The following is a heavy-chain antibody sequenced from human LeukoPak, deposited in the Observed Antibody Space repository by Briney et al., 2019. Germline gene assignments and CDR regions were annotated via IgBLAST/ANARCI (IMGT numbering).Heavy chain of an antibody. CDR2: IYYSGSS. Sequence: SETLSLTCTVTGGSISSYYWSWIRQPPGKGLEWTGYIYYSGSSSYNPSLKSRVTISVDTFKNQFSLKLNSVTAADTAVYYCARDRGGYCGGVSCPDMYYFDYWGRGTLVTVSS. D-gene: IGHD2-15*01. V-gene: IGHV4-59*01. J-gene: IGHJ4*02. CDR3: ARDRGGYCGGVSCPDMYYFDY. CDR1: GGSISSYY.